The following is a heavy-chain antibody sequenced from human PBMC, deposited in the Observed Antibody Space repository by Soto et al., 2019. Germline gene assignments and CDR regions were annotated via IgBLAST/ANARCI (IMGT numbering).Heavy chain of an antibody. Sequence: GGSLRLSCAASGFTFSSYEMNWVRQAPGKGLEWVSYISSSGSTIYYADSVKGRFTISRDNAKNSLYLQMNSLRAEDTAVYYCARDRTVRGVIITYGYYYGMDVWGQGTTVTVSS. CDR1: GFTFSSYE. V-gene: IGHV3-48*03. CDR3: ARDRTVRGVIITYGYYYGMDV. J-gene: IGHJ6*02. CDR2: ISSSGSTI. D-gene: IGHD3-10*01.